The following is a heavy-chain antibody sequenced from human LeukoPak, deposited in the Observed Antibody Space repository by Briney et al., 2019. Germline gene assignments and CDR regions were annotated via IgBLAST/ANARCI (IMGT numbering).Heavy chain of an antibody. CDR1: GFTFSSYA. D-gene: IGHD2-2*01. CDR2: ISYDGSNK. Sequence: GGSLRLSCAASGFTFSSYAMHWVRQAPGKGLEWVAVISYDGSNKYYADSVKGRFTISRDNSKNTLYLQMNSLRAEDTAVYYCAIPGIVVVPAPPDHWGQGTLVTVSS. CDR3: AIPGIVVVPAPPDH. J-gene: IGHJ5*02. V-gene: IGHV3-30-3*01.